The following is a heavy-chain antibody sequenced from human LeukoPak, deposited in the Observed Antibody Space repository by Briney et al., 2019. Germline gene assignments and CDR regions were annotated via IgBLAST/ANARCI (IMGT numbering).Heavy chain of an antibody. Sequence: SETLSLTCAVSGGSISNYYWSWIRQPPGKGLEWIGYVSYSGSTNYNPSLKSRVTISVDTSKNQFSLKLSSVTAADTAVYYCARSFGESYFDYWGQGILVTVSS. CDR2: VSYSGST. CDR3: ARSFGESYFDY. J-gene: IGHJ4*02. V-gene: IGHV4-59*01. CDR1: GGSISNYY. D-gene: IGHD3-10*01.